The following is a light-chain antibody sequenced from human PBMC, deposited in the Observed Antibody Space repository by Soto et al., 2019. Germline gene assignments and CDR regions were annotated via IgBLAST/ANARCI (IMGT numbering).Light chain of an antibody. CDR1: RGDVGGYNF. Sequence: QSALTQPASVSGSPGQSITISCTGTRGDVGGYNFVSWYQQHPGKVPKLLIYDVTHRPSGVSNRFSASKSANTASLTISGLQAEDEADYYCSSYTSTNTLVFGGGTQLTVL. CDR3: SSYTSTNTLV. J-gene: IGLJ2*01. CDR2: DVT. V-gene: IGLV2-14*01.